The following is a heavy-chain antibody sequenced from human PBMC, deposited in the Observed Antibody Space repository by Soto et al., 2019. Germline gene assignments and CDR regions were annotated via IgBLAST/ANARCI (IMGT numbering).Heavy chain of an antibody. CDR2: INPSGGST. V-gene: IGHV1-46*01. CDR1: GYTFTSYY. D-gene: IGHD4-4*01. CDR3: ARDQSTVTTAQYYFDS. Sequence: ASVKVPFNASGYTFTSYYMHWVRQATGQGLEWMGIINPSGGSTSYAQKFQGRVTMTRDTSTSTVYMELSSLRSEDTAVYYCARDQSTVTTAQYYFDSWGQGALVNVSS. J-gene: IGHJ4*02.